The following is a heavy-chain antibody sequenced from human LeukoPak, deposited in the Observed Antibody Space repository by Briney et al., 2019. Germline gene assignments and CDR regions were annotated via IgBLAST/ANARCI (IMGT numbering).Heavy chain of an antibody. CDR1: GYTFTSYG. Sequence: ASVKVSCEASGYTFTSYGISWVRQAPGQGLEWMGWISAYNGNTNYAQKLQGRVTMTTDTSTSTAYMELRSLRSDDTAVYYCARDRPYYYDSSGYYYVSTCDYWGQGTLVTVSS. V-gene: IGHV1-18*01. CDR3: ARDRPYYYDSSGYYYVSTCDY. CDR2: ISAYNGNT. J-gene: IGHJ4*02. D-gene: IGHD3-22*01.